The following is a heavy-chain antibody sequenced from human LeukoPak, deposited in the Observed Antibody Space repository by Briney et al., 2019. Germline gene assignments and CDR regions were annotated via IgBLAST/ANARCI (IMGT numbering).Heavy chain of an antibody. CDR3: ARDNYYDCSGYYPVGMGH. V-gene: IGHV3-11*01. Sequence: GGSLRLSCAASGFTFSDYYMSWIRQAPGKGLEWGSYISSRGSTIYYTDSVKGRFTISRDNAKNSLYLQMNSLRAEDTAVYYCARDNYYDCSGYYPVGMGHWGQGTLVTVSS. D-gene: IGHD3-22*01. CDR1: GFTFSDYY. CDR2: ISSRGSTI. J-gene: IGHJ4*02.